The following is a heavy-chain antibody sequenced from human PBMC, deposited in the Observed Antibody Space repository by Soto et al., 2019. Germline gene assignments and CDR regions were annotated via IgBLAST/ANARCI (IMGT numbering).Heavy chain of an antibody. Sequence: SETLSLTCTVSGGSVSSGSYYWSWIRQPPGKGLEWIGYIYYSGRTNYNPSLKSRVTISVDTSKNQFSLKLSSVTAADTAVYYCARDKRYSYYYYGMDVWGQGTTVTVSS. CDR2: IYYSGRT. D-gene: IGHD2-15*01. CDR3: ARDKRYSYYYYGMDV. J-gene: IGHJ6*02. V-gene: IGHV4-61*01. CDR1: GGSVSSGSYY.